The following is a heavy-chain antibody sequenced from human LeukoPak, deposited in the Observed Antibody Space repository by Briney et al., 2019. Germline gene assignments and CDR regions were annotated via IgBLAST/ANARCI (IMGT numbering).Heavy chain of an antibody. CDR2: FDPEDGET. CDR3: ARVRTTVTTSLGY. CDR1: GYTLTELS. Sequence: GASVKVSCKVSGYTLTELSMHWVRQAPGKGLEWMGGFDPEDGETIYAQKFQGRVTMTRDTSTSTVYMELSSLRSEDTAVYYCARVRTTVTTSLGYWGQGTLVTVSS. V-gene: IGHV1-24*01. D-gene: IGHD4-17*01. J-gene: IGHJ4*02.